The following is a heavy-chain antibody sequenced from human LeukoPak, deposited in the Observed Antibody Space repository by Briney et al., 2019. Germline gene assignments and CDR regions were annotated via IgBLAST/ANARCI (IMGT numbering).Heavy chain of an antibody. CDR3: AKDLFGKISLDY. CDR2: ITGSGDIT. D-gene: IGHD3-10*01. Sequence: GGSLRLSCAASGFTFSSYALSWVRQAPGKGLEWVSAITGSGDITFYADSVKGRITISRDNSKNTLYLQMNSLRAEDTAVYYCAKDLFGKISLDYWGQGTLVTVSS. V-gene: IGHV3-23*01. J-gene: IGHJ4*02. CDR1: GFTFSSYA.